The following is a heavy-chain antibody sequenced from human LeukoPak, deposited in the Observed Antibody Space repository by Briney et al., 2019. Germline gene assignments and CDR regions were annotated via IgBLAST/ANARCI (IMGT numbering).Heavy chain of an antibody. J-gene: IGHJ6*03. D-gene: IGHD1-26*01. CDR2: IYYSGST. CDR1: GGSISSSSYY. Sequence: SETLSLTCTVSGGSISSSSYYWGWIRQPPGKGLEWIGSIYYSGSTYYNPSLKSRVTISVDTSKNQFSLKLSSVTAADTAVYYCARPVGATNYYHYMDVWGKGTTVTVSS. V-gene: IGHV4-39*01. CDR3: ARPVGATNYYHYMDV.